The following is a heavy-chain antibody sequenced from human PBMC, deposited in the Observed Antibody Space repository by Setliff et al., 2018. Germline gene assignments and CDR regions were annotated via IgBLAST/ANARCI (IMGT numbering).Heavy chain of an antibody. V-gene: IGHV4-39*07. J-gene: IGHJ4*02. D-gene: IGHD3-3*01. Sequence: SETLSLTCTVSGGSISSSSYYWGWIRQPPGKGLEWIGSIYYSGNTYYNPSLKSRVTISVDTSKNQLSVKLSSVTAADTAVYYCARVRMYYNFWSGYSDYWGQGTLVTVSS. CDR1: GGSISSSSYY. CDR3: ARVRMYYNFWSGYSDY. CDR2: IYYSGNT.